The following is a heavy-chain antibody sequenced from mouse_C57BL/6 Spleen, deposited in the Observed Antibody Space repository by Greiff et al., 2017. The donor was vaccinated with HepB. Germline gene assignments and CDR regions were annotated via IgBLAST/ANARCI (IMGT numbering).Heavy chain of an antibody. CDR1: GYTFTDYY. J-gene: IGHJ4*01. D-gene: IGHD4-1*01. CDR2: IYPGSGNT. Sequence: QVQLQQSGAELVRPGASVKLSCKASGYTFTDYYINWVKQRPGQGLEWIARIYPGSGNTYYNEKFKGKATLTAEKSSSTAYMQLSSLTSEDSAVYFCASLGLDYYAMDYWGQGTSVTVSS. V-gene: IGHV1-76*01. CDR3: ASLGLDYYAMDY.